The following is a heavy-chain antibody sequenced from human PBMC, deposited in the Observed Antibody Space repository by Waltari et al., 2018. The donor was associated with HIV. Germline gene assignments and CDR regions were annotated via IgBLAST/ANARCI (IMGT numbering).Heavy chain of an antibody. CDR1: GFTFSFCRYT. D-gene: IGHD5-12*01. CDR2: ISRSSSFI. Sequence: QLVESGGGLVKPGGSLRLFCGASGFTFSFCRYTMTWFRQGPGKGLELGASISRSSSFIYTAESVKGRFTISRDNVKKSVDLQMNSLRPEDTAVYYCAREDYSGYVGHAFDIWGQGTMVTVSS. V-gene: IGHV3-21*02. J-gene: IGHJ3*02. CDR3: AREDYSGYVGHAFDI.